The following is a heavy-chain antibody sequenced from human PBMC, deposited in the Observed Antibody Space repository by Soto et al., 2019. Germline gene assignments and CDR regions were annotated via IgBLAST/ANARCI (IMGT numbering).Heavy chain of an antibody. J-gene: IGHJ4*02. CDR2: IPNNGSP. D-gene: IGHD7-27*01. CDR1: GGSVRTGSYH. Sequence: QVQLQESGPGRVKPSETLSLTCSVSGGSVRTGSYHWSWIRQPTGKGLEWIGFIPNNGSPDYNPSLKSRVVVSIDRSTNQFSLKVNSVTAADTAVYFCARIGWGGDSWGQGTLVTVSS. V-gene: IGHV4-61*01. CDR3: ARIGWGGDS.